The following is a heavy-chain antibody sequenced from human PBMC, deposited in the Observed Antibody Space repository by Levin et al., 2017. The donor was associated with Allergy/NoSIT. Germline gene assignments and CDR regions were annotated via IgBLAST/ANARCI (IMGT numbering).Heavy chain of an antibody. V-gene: IGHV5-51*01. CDR2: IYPGDSDT. CDR3: ARRGTRDYYYYMDV. D-gene: IGHD1-1*01. Sequence: KVSCQGSGYSFTSYWIGWVRQLPGKGLEWMGIIYPGDSDTRYSPSSQGQGTISADKSISTAYLQWSSLKASDTAIYYCARRGTRDYYYYMDVWGKGTTVTVSS. J-gene: IGHJ6*03. CDR1: GYSFTSYW.